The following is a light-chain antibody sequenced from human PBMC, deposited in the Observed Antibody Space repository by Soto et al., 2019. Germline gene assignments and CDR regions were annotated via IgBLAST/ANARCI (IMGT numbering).Light chain of an antibody. CDR2: SAS. V-gene: IGKV3-20*01. J-gene: IGKJ5*01. CDR3: QQYGSSPAT. Sequence: EIVLTQSPATLSLSPGERATLSCRSSQSVTRDYLSWYQQKPGQAPRLLXYSASNRATGIPGRFGGSGSGTEFTLTIGSLQSEDFAVYYCQQYGSSPATFGQGTRLEI. CDR1: QSVTRDY.